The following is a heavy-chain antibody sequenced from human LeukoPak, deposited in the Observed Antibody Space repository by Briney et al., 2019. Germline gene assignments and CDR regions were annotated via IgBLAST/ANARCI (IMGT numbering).Heavy chain of an antibody. Sequence: PGGSLRLSCAASGFTCSNYNMNWVRQAPGKGLECVAYISSSGTIYYADSVKGRFTISRDNAKNSLHLQMNSLRAEDTAVYYCAREGPPGASDIWGQGTMVTVSS. CDR2: ISSSGTI. V-gene: IGHV3-69-1*01. CDR1: GFTCSNYN. J-gene: IGHJ3*02. D-gene: IGHD3-10*01. CDR3: AREGPPGASDI.